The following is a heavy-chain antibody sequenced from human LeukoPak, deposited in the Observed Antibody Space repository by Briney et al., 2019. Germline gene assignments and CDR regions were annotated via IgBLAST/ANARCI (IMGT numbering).Heavy chain of an antibody. CDR1: GFTFSSYA. Sequence: PGGSLRLSCAASGFTFSSYAMHWVRQAPGKGLEYVSAISSNGGSTYYADSVKGRFTISRDNSKNTLYLQMNSLRAEDTAVYYCARRIVGATTNYYYYGMDVWGQGTTVTVSS. V-gene: IGHV3-64*02. CDR2: ISSNGGST. J-gene: IGHJ6*02. CDR3: ARRIVGATTNYYYYGMDV. D-gene: IGHD1-26*01.